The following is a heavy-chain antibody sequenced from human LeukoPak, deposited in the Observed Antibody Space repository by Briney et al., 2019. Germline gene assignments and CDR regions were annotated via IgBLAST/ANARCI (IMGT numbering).Heavy chain of an antibody. J-gene: IGHJ6*03. CDR3: ARGVDSHRDYYYYYMDV. V-gene: IGHV3-21*01. CDR2: ISSSSSYI. D-gene: IGHD1-14*01. Sequence: GGSLRLSCAASGFTFSSYSMNWVRQAPGKGLESVSSISSSSSYIYYADSVKGRFTISRDNAKNSLYLQLNSLRAEDTAVYYCARGVDSHRDYYYYYMDVWGKGTTVTVSS. CDR1: GFTFSSYS.